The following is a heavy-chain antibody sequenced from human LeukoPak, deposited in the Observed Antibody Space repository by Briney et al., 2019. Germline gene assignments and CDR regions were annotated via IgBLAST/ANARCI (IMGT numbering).Heavy chain of an antibody. V-gene: IGHV1-69*05. J-gene: IGHJ4*02. D-gene: IGHD3-22*01. CDR1: GGTFSSYA. CDR3: ARINGNYYDSSGYPYFDY. Sequence: ASVKASCKASGGTFSSYAISWVRQAPGQGLEWMGGIIPIFGTANYAQKFQGRVTITTDESTSTAYMELSSLRSEDTAVYYCARINGNYYDSSGYPYFDYWGQGTLVTVSS. CDR2: IIPIFGTA.